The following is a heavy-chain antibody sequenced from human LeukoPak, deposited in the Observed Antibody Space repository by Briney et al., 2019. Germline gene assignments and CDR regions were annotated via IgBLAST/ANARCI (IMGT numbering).Heavy chain of an antibody. CDR3: ARDTSWGNLDY. Sequence: NPSETLSLTCTVSGGSISSYYWSWIRQPPGKGLEWIGYIYYSGRTNYNPALKSRVTISVDTSKNQFSLELTSVTAEDTAVYYCARDTSWGNLDYWGQGTLVTVSS. CDR2: IYYSGRT. CDR1: GGSISSYY. J-gene: IGHJ4*02. D-gene: IGHD4-23*01. V-gene: IGHV4-59*01.